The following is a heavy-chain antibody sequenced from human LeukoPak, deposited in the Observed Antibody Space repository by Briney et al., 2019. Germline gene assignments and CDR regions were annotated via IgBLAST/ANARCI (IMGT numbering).Heavy chain of an antibody. Sequence: SETLSLTCAVYGGSFSGYYWSWIRQPPGKGLEWIGEINHSGSTNYNPSLKCRVTISVDTSKNQFSLKLSFVTAADTAVYYCARIRGYSYGYWGQGTLVTVSS. J-gene: IGHJ4*02. CDR1: GGSFSGYY. CDR2: INHSGST. CDR3: ARIRGYSYGY. V-gene: IGHV4-34*01. D-gene: IGHD5-18*01.